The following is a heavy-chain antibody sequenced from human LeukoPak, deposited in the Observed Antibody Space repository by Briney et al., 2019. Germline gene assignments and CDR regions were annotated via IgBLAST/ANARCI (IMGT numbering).Heavy chain of an antibody. J-gene: IGHJ4*02. Sequence: SETLSLTCTVSGGSISSSSYYWGWIRQPPGKGLERIGSIYYSGSTYYNPSLKSRVTISVDTSKNQFSLKLSSVTAADTAVYYCARQDGLPSYYFDYWGQGTLVTVSS. V-gene: IGHV4-39*01. CDR1: GGSISSSSYY. CDR2: IYYSGST. CDR3: ARQDGLPSYYFDY. D-gene: IGHD5-12*01.